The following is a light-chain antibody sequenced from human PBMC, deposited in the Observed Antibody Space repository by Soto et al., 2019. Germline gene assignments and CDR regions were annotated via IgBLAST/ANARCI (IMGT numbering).Light chain of an antibody. Sequence: QSVLTQPPSVSAAPGQKVIISCSGSSSNIGNNYVSWYQQLPGTAPRLLIYDANKRPSEIPDRFSGSKSATSATLGITGLQTGDDTDYYCEAWDTSLRGVVFGGGTKLTVL. CDR1: SSNIGNNY. J-gene: IGLJ2*01. V-gene: IGLV1-51*01. CDR2: DAN. CDR3: EAWDTSLRGVV.